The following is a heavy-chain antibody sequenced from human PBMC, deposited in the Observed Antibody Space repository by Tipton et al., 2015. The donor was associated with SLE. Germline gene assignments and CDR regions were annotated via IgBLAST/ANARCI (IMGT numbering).Heavy chain of an antibody. CDR2: IYSGGST. V-gene: IGHV3-66*04. Sequence: SLRLSCAASGFTVSSNYMSWVRQAPGKGLEWVSVIYSGGSTYYADSVKGRFTISRDNSKNTLYLQMNSLRAEDTAVYYCARHFPAGLYSSGWSWGQGTLVTVAS. D-gene: IGHD6-19*01. J-gene: IGHJ5*02. CDR3: ARHFPAGLYSSGWS. CDR1: GFTVSSNY.